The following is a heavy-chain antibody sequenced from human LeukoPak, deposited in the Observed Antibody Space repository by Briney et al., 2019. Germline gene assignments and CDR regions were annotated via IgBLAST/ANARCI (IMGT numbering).Heavy chain of an antibody. CDR2: IIPIFGTA. D-gene: IGHD4-11*01. Sequence: SVKASCKASGGTFSSYAISWVRQAPGQGLEWMGGIIPIFGTANYAQKFQGRVTITTDESTSTAYMELSSLRSEDTAVYYCARAGKAMTTVTIDYWGQGTLVTVSS. CDR3: ARAGKAMTTVTIDY. J-gene: IGHJ4*02. CDR1: GGTFSSYA. V-gene: IGHV1-69*05.